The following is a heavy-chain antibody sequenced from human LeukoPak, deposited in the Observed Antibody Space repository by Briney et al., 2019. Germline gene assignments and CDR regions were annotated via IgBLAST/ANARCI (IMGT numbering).Heavy chain of an antibody. CDR1: GFTFSSYA. CDR2: ISYDGSNK. CDR3: ARAAKPIIVGAKLVY. J-gene: IGHJ4*02. D-gene: IGHD1-26*01. Sequence: PGGSLRLSCAASGFTFSSYAMHWVRQAPGKGLEWVAVISYDGSNKYYADSVKGRFTISRDNSKNTLYLQMNSLRAEDTAVYYCARAAKPIIVGAKLVYWGQGTLVTVPS. V-gene: IGHV3-30-3*01.